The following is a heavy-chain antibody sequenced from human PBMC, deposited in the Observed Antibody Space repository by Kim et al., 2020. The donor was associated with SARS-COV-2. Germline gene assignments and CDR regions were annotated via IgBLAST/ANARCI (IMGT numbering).Heavy chain of an antibody. V-gene: IGHV3-30*02. D-gene: IGHD3-3*01. CDR3: AKDMGQLRFLEWWGGMDV. Sequence: KGRFTISRDNSKNTLYLQMNSLRAEDTAVYYCAKDMGQLRFLEWWGGMDVWGQGTTVTVSS. J-gene: IGHJ6*02.